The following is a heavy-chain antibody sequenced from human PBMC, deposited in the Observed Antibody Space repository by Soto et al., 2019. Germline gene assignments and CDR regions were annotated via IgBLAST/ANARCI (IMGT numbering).Heavy chain of an antibody. CDR2: ISYDGSNK. V-gene: IGHV3-30-3*01. CDR3: ARGSIGAAGTGAY. CDR1: GFTFSSYA. D-gene: IGHD6-13*01. Sequence: QVQLVESGGGVVQPGRSLRLSCAASGFTFSSYAMHWVRQAPGKGLEWVAVISYDGSNKYYADSVKGRFTISRDNSKNTLYLPMNSPRAEDTAVYYCARGSIGAAGTGAYWGQGTLVTVSS. J-gene: IGHJ4*02.